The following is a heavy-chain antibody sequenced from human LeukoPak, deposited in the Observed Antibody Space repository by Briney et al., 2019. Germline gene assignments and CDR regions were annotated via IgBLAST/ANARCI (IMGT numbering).Heavy chain of an antibody. CDR3: AREGMATTSGALDY. J-gene: IGHJ4*02. D-gene: IGHD5-24*01. V-gene: IGHV1-69*13. CDR1: GGTFSSYA. CDR2: IIPIFGTA. Sequence: ASVKVSCKASGGTFSSYAISWVRQAPGQGLEWMGGIIPIFGTANYAQKFQGRVTITADESTSTAYMELSSLRSEDTAVYYCAREGMATTSGALDYWGQGTLVTVSS.